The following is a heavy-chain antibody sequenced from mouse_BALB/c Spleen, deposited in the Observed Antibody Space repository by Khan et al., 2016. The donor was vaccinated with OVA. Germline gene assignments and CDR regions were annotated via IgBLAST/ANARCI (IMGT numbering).Heavy chain of an antibody. J-gene: IGHJ1*01. CDR1: GFTFSSFG. CDR3: AREGTTVVATWDWYFDV. V-gene: IGHV5-17*02. D-gene: IGHD1-1*01. CDR2: ISSGSGTI. Sequence: EVKLVESGGGLVQPGGSRTLSCAASGFTFSSFGMHWVRQAPERGLEWVAYISSGSGTIYYAATVTGRFTISRDNPKHTLFLQMTSLRSEETAMYYCAREGTTVVATWDWYFDVWGAGTTVTVSS.